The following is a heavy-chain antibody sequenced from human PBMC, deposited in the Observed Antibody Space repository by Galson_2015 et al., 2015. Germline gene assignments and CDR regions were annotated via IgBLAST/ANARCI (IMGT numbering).Heavy chain of an antibody. CDR1: GGTFSSYA. V-gene: IGHV1-69*13. CDR2: IIPIFGTA. J-gene: IGHJ6*02. Sequence: SVKVSCKASGGTFSSYAISWVRQTPGQGLEWMGGIIPIFGTANYAQKFQGRVTITADESTSTAYMELSSLRSEDTAVYYCASADSGYSSGWLGPTVWYYGMDVWGQGTTVTVSS. CDR3: ASADSGYSSGWLGPTVWYYGMDV. D-gene: IGHD6-19*01.